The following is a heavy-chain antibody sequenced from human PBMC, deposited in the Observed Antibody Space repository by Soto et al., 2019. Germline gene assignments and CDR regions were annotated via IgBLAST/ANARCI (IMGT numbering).Heavy chain of an antibody. D-gene: IGHD4-17*01. CDR3: ARSPLVGTPPGDYGDPYFDY. CDR2: IYYSGST. J-gene: IGHJ4*02. V-gene: IGHV4-31*03. Sequence: SETLSLTCTVSGGSISSGGYYWSWIRQHPGKGLEWIGYIYYSGSTYYNPSLKSRVTISVDTSKDQFYLKLSSVTAADTAVYYCARSPLVGTPPGDYGDPYFDYWGQGTLVTVSS. CDR1: GGSISSGGYY.